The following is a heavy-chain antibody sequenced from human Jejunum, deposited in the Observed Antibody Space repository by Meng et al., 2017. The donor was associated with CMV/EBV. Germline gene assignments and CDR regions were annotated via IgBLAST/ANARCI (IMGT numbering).Heavy chain of an antibody. Sequence: QVQLQESGPGLVKPSQTLSLTCSVSGGSIGSGDYYWSWIRQPPGKGLEWIGYIHDTGSTYYNPSLTSRVDISLGTSRNHFSLTLSSVTAEDTAVYFCARGSIFVSFDSWGQGTLVTVSS. J-gene: IGHJ4*02. CDR2: IHDTGST. D-gene: IGHD3-3*01. CDR3: ARGSIFVSFDS. CDR1: GGSIGSGDYY. V-gene: IGHV4-30-4*08.